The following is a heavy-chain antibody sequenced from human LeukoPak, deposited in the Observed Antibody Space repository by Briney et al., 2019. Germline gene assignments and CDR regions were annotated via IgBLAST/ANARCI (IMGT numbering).Heavy chain of an antibody. V-gene: IGHV1-2*02. CDR1: GYTFTGYY. CDR3: ARAPLWFGESGFDY. CDR2: INPNSGGT. D-gene: IGHD3-10*01. Sequence: ASVRVSCKASGYTFTGYYMHWVRQAPGQGLEWMGWINPNSGGTNYAQKFQGRVTMTRDTSISTAYMELSRLRSDDTAVYYCARAPLWFGESGFDYWGQGTLVTVSS. J-gene: IGHJ4*02.